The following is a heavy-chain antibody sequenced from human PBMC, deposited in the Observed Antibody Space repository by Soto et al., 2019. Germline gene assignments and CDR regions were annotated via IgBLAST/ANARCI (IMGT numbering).Heavy chain of an antibody. CDR1: GGSISSYY. V-gene: IGHV4-59*08. J-gene: IGHJ6*03. CDR3: ARLDYYYSYMDV. CDR2: IYYSGST. Sequence: PSETLSLTCTVSGGSISSYYWSWIRQPPGKGLEWIGYIYYSGSTNYNPSLKSRVTISVDTSKNQFSLKLSSVTAADTAVYYCARLDYYYSYMDVWGKGATVTVSS.